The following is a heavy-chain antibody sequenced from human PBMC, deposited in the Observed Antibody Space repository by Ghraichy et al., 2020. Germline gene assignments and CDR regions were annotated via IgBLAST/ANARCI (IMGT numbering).Heavy chain of an antibody. CDR3: ARGPYDSSGYYYSGFDY. V-gene: IGHV3-53*01. CDR1: GFTVSTNY. Sequence: GSLRLSCAASGFTVSTNYMSWVRQAPGKGLEWVSVIYSGGSTYYADSVKGRFTISRDNSKNTLYLQMNSLRAEDTAVYYCARGPYDSSGYYYSGFDYWGQGTLVTVSS. J-gene: IGHJ4*02. D-gene: IGHD3-22*01. CDR2: IYSGGST.